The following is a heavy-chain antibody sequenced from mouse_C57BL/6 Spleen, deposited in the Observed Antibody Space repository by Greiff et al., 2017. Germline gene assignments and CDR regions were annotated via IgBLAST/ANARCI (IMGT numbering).Heavy chain of an antibody. D-gene: IGHD1-1*01. CDR2: IDPSDSYT. J-gene: IGHJ1*03. Sequence: VQLQQPGAELVMPGGSVKLSCKASGYTFTSYWMHWVKQRPGQGLEWIGEIDPSDSYTNYNQKFKGKSTLTVDKSSSTAYMQLSSLTSEDSAVYYCASESGGYYGSSYEYFDVWGTGTTVTVSS. CDR3: ASESGGYYGSSYEYFDV. V-gene: IGHV1-69*01. CDR1: GYTFTSYW.